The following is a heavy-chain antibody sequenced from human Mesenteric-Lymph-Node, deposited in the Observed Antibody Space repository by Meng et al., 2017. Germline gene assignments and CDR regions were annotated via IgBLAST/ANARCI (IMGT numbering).Heavy chain of an antibody. Sequence: GGSLRLSCAASGYIFRNYAMSWVRQAPGKGLEWVSAIDETGFATYYADSVQGRFTVSRDNSKNTLYLHMNSLRAEDTAVYSCAKDKGLVYYYDSSGPGGFDYWGQGTLVTVSS. CDR1: GYIFRNYA. D-gene: IGHD3-22*01. CDR3: AKDKGLVYYYDSSGPGGFDY. CDR2: IDETGFAT. V-gene: IGHV3-23*01. J-gene: IGHJ4*02.